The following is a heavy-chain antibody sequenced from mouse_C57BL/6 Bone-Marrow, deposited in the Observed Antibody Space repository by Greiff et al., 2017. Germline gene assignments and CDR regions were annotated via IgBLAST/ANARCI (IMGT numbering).Heavy chain of an antibody. CDR1: GFTFSNYW. V-gene: IGHV6-3*01. J-gene: IGHJ2*01. D-gene: IGHD1-1*01. Sequence: EVKLMESGGGLVQPGGSMKLSCVASGFTFSNYWMNWVRQSPEKGLEWVAQIRLKSDNYATHYAESVKGRFTISRDDSKSSVYLQMNNLRAEDTGIYYCTGSSSPSYFDYWGQGTTLTVSS. CDR2: IRLKSDNYAT. CDR3: TGSSSPSYFDY.